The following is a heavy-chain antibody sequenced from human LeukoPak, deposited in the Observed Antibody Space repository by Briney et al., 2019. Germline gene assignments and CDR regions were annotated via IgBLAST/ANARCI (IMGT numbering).Heavy chain of an antibody. CDR1: GGSFSGYY. CDR2: INHSGST. CDR3: ARAGTGYCSSTSCYLLLNWFDP. J-gene: IGHJ5*02. V-gene: IGHV4-34*01. Sequence: SETLSFTCAVYGGSFSGYYWSWIRQPPGKGLEWIGEINHSGSTNYNPSLKSRVTISVDTYKNQFSLKLSSVTAADTAVYYCARAGTGYCSSTSCYLLLNWFDPWGQGTLVTVSS. D-gene: IGHD2-2*01.